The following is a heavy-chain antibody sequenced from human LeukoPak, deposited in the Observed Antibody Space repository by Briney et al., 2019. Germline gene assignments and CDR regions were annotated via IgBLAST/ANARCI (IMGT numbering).Heavy chain of an antibody. J-gene: IGHJ4*02. Sequence: SETLSLTCTVSGGSISSYYWSWIRQPPGKGLEWIGYIYYSGSTTYNPSLKSRVTISVDTSKNQCSLKLSSVTAADTAVYYCARGRPYDYSWGQGTLVTVSS. D-gene: IGHD3-16*01. CDR3: ARGRPYDYS. V-gene: IGHV4-59*01. CDR1: GGSISSYY. CDR2: IYYSGST.